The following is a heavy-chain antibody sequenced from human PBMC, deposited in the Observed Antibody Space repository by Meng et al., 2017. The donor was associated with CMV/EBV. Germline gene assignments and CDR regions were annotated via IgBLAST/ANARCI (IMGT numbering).Heavy chain of an antibody. Sequence: GESLKISCAASGFTFSSYAMHWVRQAPGKGLEWVAVISYDGSNKYYADSVKGRFTISRDNSKNTLYLQMNSLRAEDTAVYYCAREYREDIAVVPAAISHYYYYYGMDVWGQGTTVTVSS. CDR1: GFTFSSYA. CDR2: ISYDGSNK. D-gene: IGHD2-2*02. V-gene: IGHV3-30-3*01. CDR3: AREYREDIAVVPAAISHYYYYYGMDV. J-gene: IGHJ6*02.